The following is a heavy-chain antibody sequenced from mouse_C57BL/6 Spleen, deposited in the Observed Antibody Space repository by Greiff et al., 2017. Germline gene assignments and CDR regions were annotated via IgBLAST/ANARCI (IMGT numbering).Heavy chain of an antibody. CDR2: IYPGDGDT. V-gene: IGHV1-82*01. CDR1: GYAFSSSW. Sequence: VQLQESGPELVKPGASVKISCKASGYAFSSSWMNWVKQRPGKGLEWIGRIYPGDGDTNYNGKFKGKATLTADKSSSTAYMQLSSLTSEDSAVYFCARWSYYDYDGYAMDYWGQGTSVTVSS. CDR3: ARWSYYDYDGYAMDY. D-gene: IGHD2-4*01. J-gene: IGHJ4*01.